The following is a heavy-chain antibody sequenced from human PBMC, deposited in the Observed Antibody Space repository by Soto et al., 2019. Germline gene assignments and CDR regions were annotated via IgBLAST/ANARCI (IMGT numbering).Heavy chain of an antibody. CDR1: GGTFSSYA. V-gene: IGHV1-69*12. Sequence: QVQLVQSGAEVKKPGSSVKVSCKASGGTFSSYAISWVRQAPGQGLEWMGGIISIFGTANYAQKCQGRVTITADESTSRADTELSSLRSEDTDVYYFVRQVPAAGYYYGMDVWGQGTTVTVSS. CDR3: VRQVPAAGYYYGMDV. CDR2: IISIFGTA. D-gene: IGHD2-2*01. J-gene: IGHJ6*02.